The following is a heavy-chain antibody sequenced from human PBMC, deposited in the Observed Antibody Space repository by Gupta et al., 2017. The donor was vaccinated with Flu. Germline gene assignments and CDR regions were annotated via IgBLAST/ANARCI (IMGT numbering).Heavy chain of an antibody. CDR2: ISSSSSYI. J-gene: IGHJ6*03. V-gene: IGHV3-21*01. CDR3: ARVEIGVSRFLEWFVGDYMDV. Sequence: EWVSSISSSSSYIYYADSVKGRFTISRDNAKNSLYLQMNSLRVEDTAVYYCARVEIGVSRFLEWFVGDYMDVWGKGTTVTVSS. D-gene: IGHD3-3*01.